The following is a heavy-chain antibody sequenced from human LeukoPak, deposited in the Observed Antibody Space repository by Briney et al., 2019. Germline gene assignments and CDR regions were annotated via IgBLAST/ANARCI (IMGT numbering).Heavy chain of an antibody. D-gene: IGHD5-18*01. V-gene: IGHV4-61*02. J-gene: IGHJ5*02. Sequence: SETLSLTCTVSGGSISSGSYYWSWIWQPAGKGLEWIGRIYTSGSTNYNPSLKSRVTISVDTSKNQFSLKLSSVTAADTAVYHCSYGYRHAHTWGQGTLVTVSS. CDR3: SYGYRHAHT. CDR2: IYTSGST. CDR1: GGSISSGSYY.